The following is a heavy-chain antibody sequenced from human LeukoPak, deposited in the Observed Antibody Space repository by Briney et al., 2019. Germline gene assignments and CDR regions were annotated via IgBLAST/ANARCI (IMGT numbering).Heavy chain of an antibody. V-gene: IGHV4-59*01. CDR3: ARGPATAATRYFDL. CDR2: IYYSGST. D-gene: IGHD2-15*01. CDR1: GGSISSYY. J-gene: IGHJ2*01. Sequence: PSETLSLTCTVSGGSISSYYLSWIRQPPGKGLEWIGYIYYSGSTNNNPSLKSRVTISLDTSKNQFSLKLSSVTAADTAVYYCARGPATAATRYFDLWGRGTLVTVSS.